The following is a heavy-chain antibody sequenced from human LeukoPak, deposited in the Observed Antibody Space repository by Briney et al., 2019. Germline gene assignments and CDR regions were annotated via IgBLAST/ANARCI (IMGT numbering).Heavy chain of an antibody. CDR1: GFTFSNYV. V-gene: IGHV3-23*01. D-gene: IGHD3-10*01. Sequence: GGSLRLSCAASGFTFSNYVMGWVRQAPGKGLEWVSTISGSGGRTYYADSVKGRFTISRDNSKNTLYLQVNSLRAEDTAVYYCAKGLWDYYGSGIMYYTMDVWGQGTTVTVSS. J-gene: IGHJ6*02. CDR2: ISGSGGRT. CDR3: AKGLWDYYGSGIMYYTMDV.